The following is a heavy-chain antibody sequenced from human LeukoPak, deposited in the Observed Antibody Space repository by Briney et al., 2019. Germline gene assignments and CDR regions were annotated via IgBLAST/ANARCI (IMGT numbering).Heavy chain of an antibody. Sequence: SVTVSCKASGGTFSSYAISWVRQAPGQGLEWMGRIIPIFGTANYAQKFQGRVTIPTDESTSTAYMELSSLRSEDTAVYYCARERDCSGGSCPFDYWGQGTLVTVSS. V-gene: IGHV1-69*05. D-gene: IGHD2-15*01. CDR1: GGTFSSYA. CDR2: IIPIFGTA. CDR3: ARERDCSGGSCPFDY. J-gene: IGHJ4*02.